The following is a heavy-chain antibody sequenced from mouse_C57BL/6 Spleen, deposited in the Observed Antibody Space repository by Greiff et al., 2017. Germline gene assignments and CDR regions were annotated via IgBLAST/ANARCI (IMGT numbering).Heavy chain of an antibody. Sequence: VQLKQSGPELVKPGASVKISCKASGYSFTGYYMNWVKQSPEKSLEWIGEINPSTGGTTYNQKFKAKATLTVDKSSSTAYMQLKSLTSVDSAVYYCAKGTGTGVDYWGQGTTLTVSS. D-gene: IGHD4-1*01. CDR3: AKGTGTGVDY. J-gene: IGHJ2*01. V-gene: IGHV1-42*01. CDR1: GYSFTGYY. CDR2: INPSTGGT.